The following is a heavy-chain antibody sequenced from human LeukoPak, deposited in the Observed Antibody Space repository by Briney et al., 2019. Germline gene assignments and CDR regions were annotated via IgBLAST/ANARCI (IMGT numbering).Heavy chain of an antibody. CDR1: GFTFSNSG. V-gene: IGHV3-33*01. J-gene: IGHJ3*01. D-gene: IGHD3-10*02. Sequence: GGSLRLSCAGSGFTFSNSGMHWVRQAPGKGLEWVAVIWYDGSNEYYADAVKGRFIISRDNSKNTVHLQMHSLRVEDTSVYYCAREISMFVNAFDLWGQGTLVAVSS. CDR2: IWYDGSNE. CDR3: AREISMFVNAFDL.